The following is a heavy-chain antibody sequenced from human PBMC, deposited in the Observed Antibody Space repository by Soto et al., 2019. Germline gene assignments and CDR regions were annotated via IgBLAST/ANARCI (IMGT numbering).Heavy chain of an antibody. CDR3: AKEQSGSYRYYYYYGMDV. CDR2: ISYDGSNK. D-gene: IGHD1-26*01. V-gene: IGHV3-30*18. CDR1: GFTFSSYG. J-gene: IGHJ6*02. Sequence: PGGSLRLSCAASGFTFSSYGMHWVRQAPGKGLEWVAVISYDGSNKYYADSVKGRFTISRDNSKNTLYLQMNSLRAEDTAVYYCAKEQSGSYRYYYYYGMDVWGQGTTVTVSS.